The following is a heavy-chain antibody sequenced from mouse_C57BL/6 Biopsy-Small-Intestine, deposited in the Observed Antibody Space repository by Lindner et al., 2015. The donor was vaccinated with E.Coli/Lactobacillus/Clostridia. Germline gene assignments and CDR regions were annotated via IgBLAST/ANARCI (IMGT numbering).Heavy chain of an antibody. J-gene: IGHJ4*01. V-gene: IGHV1-55*01. CDR2: INPGTGST. Sequence: SVKVSCKASGYTFSTYYINWVRQAPGQGLEWMGLINPGTGSTGYAHKFHGRLTVTRDTSTSTIYMELRSLTSEDTAVYYCARARPRVFPIQDGMDVWGQGTAVTVSA. D-gene: IGHD2-10*02. CDR3: ARARPRVFPIQDGMDV. CDR1: GYTFSTYY.